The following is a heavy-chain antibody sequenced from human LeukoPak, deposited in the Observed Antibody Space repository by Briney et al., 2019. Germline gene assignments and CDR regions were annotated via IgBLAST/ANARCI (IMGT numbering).Heavy chain of an antibody. V-gene: IGHV3-21*04. CDR2: ISSTGVYI. D-gene: IGHD3-10*01. J-gene: IGHJ4*02. CDR3: AREETRITMLRGVTYFEY. Sequence: GGSLRLSCSASGFTFSRYAMNWVRQAPGKGLEWVSSISSTGVYIDYADSVKGRFTISRDNAKNSLYLQMSSLRAEDTALYYCAREETRITMLRGVTYFEYWGQGTLVTVSS. CDR1: GFTFSRYA.